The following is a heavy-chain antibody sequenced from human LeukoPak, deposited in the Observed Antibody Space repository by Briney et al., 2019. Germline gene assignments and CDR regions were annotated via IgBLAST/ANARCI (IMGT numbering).Heavy chain of an antibody. CDR3: ARQAASNAFDI. Sequence: GESLKISCKGSGYRFTTCWIGWVRQMPGNGLEWMGIIYPGDSDTRYSPSFQGQVTISADKSTSTAYLQWSSLKASDTAMYYCARQAASNAFDIWGQGTMVTVSS. D-gene: IGHD2-15*01. CDR2: IYPGDSDT. CDR1: GYRFTTCW. V-gene: IGHV5-51*01. J-gene: IGHJ3*02.